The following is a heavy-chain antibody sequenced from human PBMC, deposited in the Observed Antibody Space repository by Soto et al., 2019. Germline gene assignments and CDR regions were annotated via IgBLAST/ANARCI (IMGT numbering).Heavy chain of an antibody. J-gene: IGHJ4*02. V-gene: IGHV4-39*01. CDR2: IYYSGST. CDR3: ASLINYDYIWGSYRYTPNFDY. D-gene: IGHD3-16*02. CDR1: GGSISSSSYY. Sequence: PSETLSLTCTVSGGSISSSSYYWGWIRQPPGKGLEWIGSIYYSGSTYYNPSLKSRVTISVDTSKNQFSLKLSSVTAADTAVYYCASLINYDYIWGSYRYTPNFDYWGQGTLVTVSS.